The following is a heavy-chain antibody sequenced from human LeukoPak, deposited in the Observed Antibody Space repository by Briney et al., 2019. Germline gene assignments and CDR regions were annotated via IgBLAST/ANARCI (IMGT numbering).Heavy chain of an antibody. CDR2: ISYDGSNK. CDR3: AKDSSCSGGSCYSVAFDY. D-gene: IGHD2-15*01. J-gene: IGHJ4*02. V-gene: IGHV3-30*18. Sequence: PGGSLRLSCAASGFTFSSYGMHWVRQAPGKGLEWVAVISYDGSNKYYADSVKGRFTISRDNSKDTLYLQMNSLRAEDTAVYYCAKDSSCSGGSCYSVAFDYWGQGTLVTVSS. CDR1: GFTFSSYG.